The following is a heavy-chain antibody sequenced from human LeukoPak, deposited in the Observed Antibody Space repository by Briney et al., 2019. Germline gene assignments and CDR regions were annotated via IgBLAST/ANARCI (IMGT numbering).Heavy chain of an antibody. CDR2: IYTSGST. J-gene: IGHJ5*02. D-gene: IGHD3-10*01. V-gene: IGHV4-61*02. Sequence: SETLSLTCTVSGGFISSGSYYWSWIRQPAGKGLEWIGRIYTSGSTNYNPSLKSRVTISVDTSKNQFSLKLSSVTAADTAVYYCAREVIVYFGDQGAWFDPWGQGTLVTVSS. CDR3: AREVIVYFGDQGAWFDP. CDR1: GGFISSGSYY.